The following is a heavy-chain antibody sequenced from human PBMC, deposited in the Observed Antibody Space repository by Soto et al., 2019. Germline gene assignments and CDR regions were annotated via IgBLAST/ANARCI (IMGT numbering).Heavy chain of an antibody. Sequence: PSETLSLTCTFSGGSIRSAAYCWSWIRQSPDKGLEWIGNIYEGGTTHSSPSLKGRVTISADTSETQFSLKLNSVSAADTAVYYCARGPSGDKVDYWGQG. CDR3: ARGPSGDKVDY. V-gene: IGHV4-30-4*01. D-gene: IGHD7-27*01. CDR2: IYEGGTT. CDR1: GGSIRSAAYC. J-gene: IGHJ4*02.